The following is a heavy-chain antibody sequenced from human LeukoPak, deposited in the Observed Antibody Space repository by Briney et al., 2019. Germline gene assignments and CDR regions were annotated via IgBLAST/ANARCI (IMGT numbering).Heavy chain of an antibody. CDR2: INHSGST. CDR1: GGSFSGYY. V-gene: IGHV4-34*01. J-gene: IGHJ6*04. Sequence: SETLSLTCAVYGGSFSGYYWSWIRQPPGKGLEWIGEINHSGSTNYNPSLTSRVTISVDTSKNQFSLKLSSVTAADTAVYYCARGGVTISPRYYYGMDVWGKGTTVTVSS. D-gene: IGHD3-9*01. CDR3: ARGGVTISPRYYYGMDV.